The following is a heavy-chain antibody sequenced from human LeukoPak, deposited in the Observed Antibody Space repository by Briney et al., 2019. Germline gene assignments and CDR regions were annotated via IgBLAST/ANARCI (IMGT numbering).Heavy chain of an antibody. CDR1: GFTFSRYW. Sequence: GGSLRLSCAASGFTFSRYWMSWVRQAPGKGLEWVASINQDESAKYYVDSVKGRFTISRDNAKTSLFLQMSSLRADDTAVYYCARNRDFYDSSGSVPLDYWGQGILVTVSS. CDR2: INQDESAK. CDR3: ARNRDFYDSSGSVPLDY. D-gene: IGHD3-22*01. J-gene: IGHJ4*02. V-gene: IGHV3-7*01.